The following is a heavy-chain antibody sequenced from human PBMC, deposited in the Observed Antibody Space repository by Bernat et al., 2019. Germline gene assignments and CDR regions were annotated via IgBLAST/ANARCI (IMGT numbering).Heavy chain of an antibody. D-gene: IGHD2-15*01. CDR3: ARVALGYCSGGSCYRGYYYYYMDV. Sequence: QVQLVESGGGVVQPGRSLRLSCAASGFTFSSYGMHWVRQAPGKGLEWVAVIWYDGSNKYYADSVKGRFTISRDNSKNTLYLQRNSLRAEDTAVYYCARVALGYCSGGSCYRGYYYYYMDVWGKGTTVTVSS. CDR2: IWYDGSNK. V-gene: IGHV3-33*01. CDR1: GFTFSSYG. J-gene: IGHJ6*03.